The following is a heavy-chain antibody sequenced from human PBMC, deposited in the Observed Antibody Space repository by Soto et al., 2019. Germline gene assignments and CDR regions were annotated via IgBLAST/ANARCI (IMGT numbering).Heavy chain of an antibody. D-gene: IGHD3-22*01. CDR2: TYYRSKWYN. CDR3: ARDQIGDQWLLYYYYYGMDV. CDR1: GDSVSSNSAA. J-gene: IGHJ6*02. V-gene: IGHV6-1*01. Sequence: SKTLSLTCAISGDSVSSNSAAWNWIRQSPSRGVEWLGRTYYRSKWYNDYAVSVKSRITINPDTSKNQFSLQLNSVTPEDTAVYYCARDQIGDQWLLYYYYYGMDVWGQGTTVTVSS.